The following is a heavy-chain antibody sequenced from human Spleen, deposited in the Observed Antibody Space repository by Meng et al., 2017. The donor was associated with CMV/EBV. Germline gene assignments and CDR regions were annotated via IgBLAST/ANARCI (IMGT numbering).Heavy chain of an antibody. CDR1: GGSFSGYY. J-gene: IGHJ4*02. V-gene: IGHV4-34*01. Sequence: LAHTCAVYGGSFSGYYWSWIRPPPGKGLAWIGEINHSGSTNYNPSLKSRVTISVDTSKNQFSLKLSSVTAADTAVYYCARGVGALLDYWGQGTLVTVSS. CDR2: INHSGST. CDR3: ARGVGALLDY. D-gene: IGHD1-26*01.